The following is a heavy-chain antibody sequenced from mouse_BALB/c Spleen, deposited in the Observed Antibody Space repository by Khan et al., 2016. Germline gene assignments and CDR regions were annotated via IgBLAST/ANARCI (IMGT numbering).Heavy chain of an antibody. CDR1: GFTFNTNA. CDR3: VREGNYAWFAY. CDR2: IRSKSNNYAT. D-gene: IGHD2-1*01. V-gene: IGHV10S3*01. Sequence: EVQLVETGGGLVQPKGSLKLSCAASGFTFNTNAMNWVRQAPGKGLEWVARIRSKSNNYATYYADSVKDRFTISRDDSQSMLYLQMNNLKTEDTAMYYCVREGNYAWFAYWGQGTLVTVSA. J-gene: IGHJ3*01.